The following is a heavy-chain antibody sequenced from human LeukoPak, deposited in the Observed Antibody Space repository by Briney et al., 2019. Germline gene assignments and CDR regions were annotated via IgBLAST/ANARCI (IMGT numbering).Heavy chain of an antibody. V-gene: IGHV1-18*01. D-gene: IGHD6-13*01. CDR1: GYTFTNYG. CDR2: ISAYNGNT. J-gene: IGHJ6*02. CDR3: ARGGAAASDYYYGMDV. Sequence: ASVKVSCKTSGYTFTNYGITWVRQAPGQGLEWMGWISAYNGNTNYAQKLQGRVTMTTDTSTTTAYMDLRSLRSDDTAVYYCARGGAAASDYYYGMDVWGQGTTVTVSS.